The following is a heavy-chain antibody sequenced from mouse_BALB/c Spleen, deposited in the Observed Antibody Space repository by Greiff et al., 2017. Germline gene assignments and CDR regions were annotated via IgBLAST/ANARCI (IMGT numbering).Heavy chain of an antibody. CDR3: ASHYYGHAMDY. V-gene: IGHV2-2*02. J-gene: IGHJ4*01. D-gene: IGHD1-2*01. CDR2: IWSGGST. CDR1: GFSLTSYG. Sequence: VMLVESGPGLVQPSQSLSITCTVSGFSLTSYGVHWVRQSPGKGLEWLGVIWSGGSTDYNAAFISRLSISKDNSKSQVFFKMNSLQANDTAIYYCASHYYGHAMDYWGQGTSVTVSS.